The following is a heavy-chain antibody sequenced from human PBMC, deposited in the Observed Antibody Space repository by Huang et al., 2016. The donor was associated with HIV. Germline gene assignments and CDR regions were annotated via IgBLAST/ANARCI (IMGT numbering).Heavy chain of an antibody. J-gene: IGHJ4*02. Sequence: EVQLVESGGGLVQPGGSLRLSCAASGFTFSSYWMHWVRQAPGTGLVWVSRINSDGSSSGSADSVKGRFTISRDNAKNTLYLQMNSLRAEDTAVYYCVRDPRIQSWLNYFDYWGQGTLVSVSS. CDR3: VRDPRIQSWLNYFDY. D-gene: IGHD3-22*01. CDR1: GFTFSSYW. CDR2: INSDGSSS. V-gene: IGHV3-74*01.